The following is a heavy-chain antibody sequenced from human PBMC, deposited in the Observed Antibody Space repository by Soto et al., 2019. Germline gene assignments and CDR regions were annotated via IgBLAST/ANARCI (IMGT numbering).Heavy chain of an antibody. CDR3: AVEPESVVAGLDY. V-gene: IGHV4-34*01. J-gene: IGHJ4*02. D-gene: IGHD2-15*01. Sequence: SETLSLTCAVYGGSFSGYYWSWIRQPPGKGLEWIGEINHSGSTNYNPSLKSRVTISVDTSKNQFSLKLSSVTAADTAVYYCAVEPESVVAGLDYWGQGTLVTVSS. CDR1: GGSFSGYY. CDR2: INHSGST.